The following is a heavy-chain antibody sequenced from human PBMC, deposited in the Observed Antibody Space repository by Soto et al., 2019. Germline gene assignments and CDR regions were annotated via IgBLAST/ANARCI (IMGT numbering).Heavy chain of an antibody. V-gene: IGHV3-23*01. CDR3: AVTPNCGRDCSAASYWYFDI. CDR1: GLTFGNYA. D-gene: IGHD2-21*02. Sequence: EVQLLESGGGLVQPGGSVRLSCAASGLTFGNYAMSWVRQAPGKGLEWVSAISGDSGRTYYADSVKGRFTISRDNSKNTLYLLMNTLRVEDTAVYYCAVTPNCGRDCSAASYWYFDIWGRGTLVTVSS. CDR2: ISGDSGRT. J-gene: IGHJ2*01.